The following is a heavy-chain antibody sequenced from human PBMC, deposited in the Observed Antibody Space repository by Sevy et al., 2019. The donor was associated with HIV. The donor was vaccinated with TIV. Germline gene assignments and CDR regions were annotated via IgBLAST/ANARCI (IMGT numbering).Heavy chain of an antibody. CDR3: ARASTQFRGLDY. J-gene: IGHJ4*02. CDR2: IWYDGSNK. CDR1: GFTFSNYG. Sequence: GGSLRLSCAASGFTFSNYGMHWVRQAPGKGLEWVAVIWYDGSNKYYTDSVKGRFTISRDNSKNTLFLQMNSLRAEDTAVYYCARASTQFRGLDYRGQGTLVTVSS. V-gene: IGHV3-33*01.